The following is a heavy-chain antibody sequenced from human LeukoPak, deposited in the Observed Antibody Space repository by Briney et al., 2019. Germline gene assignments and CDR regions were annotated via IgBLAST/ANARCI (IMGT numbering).Heavy chain of an antibody. D-gene: IGHD2-2*01. J-gene: IGHJ4*02. Sequence: GGSLRLSCAASGFTFSSYAMSWVRQAPGKGLEWVSAISGSGGSTYYADSVKGRFTISRDNSKNTLYLQMNSLRAEDTAVYYCAKAYCGSTSCYRPSFVQYWGQGTLVTVSS. CDR1: GFTFSSYA. CDR3: AKAYCGSTSCYRPSFVQY. V-gene: IGHV3-23*01. CDR2: ISGSGGST.